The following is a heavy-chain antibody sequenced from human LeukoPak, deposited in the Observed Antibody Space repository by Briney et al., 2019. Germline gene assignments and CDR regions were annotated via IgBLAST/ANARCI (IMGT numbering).Heavy chain of an antibody. CDR2: IYSGGST. D-gene: IGHD6-25*01. V-gene: IGHV3-66*01. J-gene: IGHJ6*02. Sequence: PGGSLRLSCAASGFTVSSNYMGWVRQAPGKGLEWVSFIYSGGSTYYADSVKGRFTISRDNSKNTLYLQMNSLRAEDTAVYYCASERAAGTSYYYYYGMDVWGQGTTVTVSS. CDR3: ASERAAGTSYYYYYGMDV. CDR1: GFTVSSNY.